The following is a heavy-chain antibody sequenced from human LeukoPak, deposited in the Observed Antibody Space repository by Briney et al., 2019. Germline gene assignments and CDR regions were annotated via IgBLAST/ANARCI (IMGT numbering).Heavy chain of an antibody. D-gene: IGHD3-22*01. J-gene: IGHJ3*02. V-gene: IGHV4-39*07. Sequence: PSETLSLTCTVSGGSISSSSYYWGWIRQPPGKGLEWIGSIYYSGSTYYNPSLKSRVTISVDTSKNQFSLKLSSVTAADTAVYYCARDTSYDSSLGDAFDIWGQGTMVTVSS. CDR1: GGSISSSSYY. CDR3: ARDTSYDSSLGDAFDI. CDR2: IYYSGST.